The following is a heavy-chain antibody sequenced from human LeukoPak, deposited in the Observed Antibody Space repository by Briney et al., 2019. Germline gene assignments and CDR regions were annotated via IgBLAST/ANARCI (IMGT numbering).Heavy chain of an antibody. CDR3: AREEYDYALGALDV. CDR2: ISSDVNLI. Sequence: PGRSLRLSCATSGLTFIRYAMQWVRQAPGKGLEWVAVISSDVNLIFYADSVKGRFTISRDNSKNTVYLQMNSLRAEDTAVFYCAREEYDYALGALDVWGQGTTVSVSS. D-gene: IGHD4/OR15-4a*01. J-gene: IGHJ6*02. V-gene: IGHV3-30*04. CDR1: GLTFIRYA.